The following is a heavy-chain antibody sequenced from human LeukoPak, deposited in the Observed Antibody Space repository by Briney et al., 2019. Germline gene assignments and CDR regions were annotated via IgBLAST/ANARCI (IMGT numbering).Heavy chain of an antibody. CDR3: ARGQGYCSGGSCYGYFQH. Sequence: SETLSLTCTVPGDSIRSYYWSWIRQPPGKGLEWIGYLYYSGSTNYNPSLKSRVTISVDTSKNQFSLKLSSVTAADTAVYYCARGQGYCSGGSCYGYFQHWSQGTLVTVSS. V-gene: IGHV4-59*01. CDR1: GDSIRSYY. J-gene: IGHJ1*01. CDR2: LYYSGST. D-gene: IGHD2-15*01.